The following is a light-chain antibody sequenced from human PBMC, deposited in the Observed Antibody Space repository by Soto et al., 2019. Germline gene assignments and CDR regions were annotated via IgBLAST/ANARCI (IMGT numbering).Light chain of an antibody. CDR2: EVD. J-gene: IGLJ2*01. V-gene: IGLV2-14*01. CDR1: SSDVGGYNR. CDR3: SSYAGSNNFVV. Sequence: QSALTQPASVSGSPGQSITISCTGTSSDVGGYNRVSWYQHHPGKAPKLIISEVDNRPSGISDRFSGSKSGNTASLTVSGLQAEDEADYYCSSYAGSNNFVVFGGGTKLTVL.